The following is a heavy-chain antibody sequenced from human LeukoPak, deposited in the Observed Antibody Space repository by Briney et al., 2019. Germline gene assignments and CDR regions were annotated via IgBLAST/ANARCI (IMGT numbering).Heavy chain of an antibody. CDR3: ARGQLVYCSGGSCYSKWFDP. CDR2: INHSGST. D-gene: IGHD2-15*01. Sequence: KASETLSLTCAVYGGSFSGYYWSWIRQPPGKGLEWIGEINHSGSTNYNPSLKSRVTISVDTSKNQFSLKLSSVTAADTAVYYCARGQLVYCSGGSCYSKWFDPWGQGTLVTVSS. V-gene: IGHV4-34*01. CDR1: GGSFSGYY. J-gene: IGHJ5*02.